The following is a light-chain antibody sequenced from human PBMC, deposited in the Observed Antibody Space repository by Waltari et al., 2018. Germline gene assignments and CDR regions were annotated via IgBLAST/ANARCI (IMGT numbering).Light chain of an antibody. CDR1: SVLYRPNNKNY. CDR3: QHYYSPPWT. J-gene: IGKJ1*01. Sequence: SVLYRPNNKNYLAWYQQKPGQPPKLLIYWASTRESGVPDRFSGSVSGTDFTLTISSLQAEDVAVYYCQHYYSPPWTFGQGTKVEIK. V-gene: IGKV4-1*01. CDR2: WAS.